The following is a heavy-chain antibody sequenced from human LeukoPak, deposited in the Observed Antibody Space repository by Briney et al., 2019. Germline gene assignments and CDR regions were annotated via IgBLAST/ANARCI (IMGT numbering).Heavy chain of an antibody. CDR2: IYPSGST. D-gene: IGHD6-19*01. V-gene: IGHV4-4*07. J-gene: IGHJ4*02. CDR1: GGSISSYY. CDR3: AREADSSGWRSLEY. Sequence: SETLSLTCTVSGGSISSYYWTWIRQAAGKGLEWIGRIYPSGSTNYSPSLRSRVTLSVDTSKNHFSLNLTSVTAADTAVYYCAREADSSGWRSLEYWGQGTLVTVSS.